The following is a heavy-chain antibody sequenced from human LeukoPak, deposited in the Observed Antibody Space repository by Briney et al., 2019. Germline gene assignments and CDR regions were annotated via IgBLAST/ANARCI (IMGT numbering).Heavy chain of an antibody. CDR3: ASTSSSWYNLDY. D-gene: IGHD6-13*01. Sequence: GSLRLSCAASGFTFSSYAMSWIRQPAGKGLEWIGRIYTSGSTNYNPSLKSRVTMSVDTSKNQFSLKLSSVTAADTAVYYCASTSSSWYNLDYWGQGTLVTVSS. CDR1: GFTFSSYA. CDR2: IYTSGST. V-gene: IGHV4-4*07. J-gene: IGHJ4*02.